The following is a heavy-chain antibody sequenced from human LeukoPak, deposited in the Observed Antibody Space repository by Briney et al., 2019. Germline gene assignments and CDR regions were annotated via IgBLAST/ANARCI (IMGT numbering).Heavy chain of an antibody. D-gene: IGHD6-13*01. V-gene: IGHV1-8*01. J-gene: IGHJ4*02. CDR3: ARDRTLAAAGNPFDY. Sequence: ASVKVSCKASGYTFTSYDINWVRQATGQGLEWMGWMNPNSGNTGYAQKFQGRVTMTRNTSISTAYMELSRLRSDDTAVYYCARDRTLAAAGNPFDYWGQGTLVTVSS. CDR1: GYTFTSYD. CDR2: MNPNSGNT.